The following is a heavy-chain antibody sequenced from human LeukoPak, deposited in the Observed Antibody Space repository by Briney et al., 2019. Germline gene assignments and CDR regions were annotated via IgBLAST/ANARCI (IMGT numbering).Heavy chain of an antibody. Sequence: PGGSLRLSCAASGFTFSSYAMHWVRQAPGQGLDWVASIRSDGSSKYYADSVKGRFTISRDNSKNTLYLQMNSLRTEDTAVYYCARGDGSGDCYCPLYYWGQGSLVTVSS. D-gene: IGHD2-21*02. CDR2: IRSDGSSK. CDR3: ARGDGSGDCYCPLYY. J-gene: IGHJ4*02. V-gene: IGHV3-30*02. CDR1: GFTFSSYA.